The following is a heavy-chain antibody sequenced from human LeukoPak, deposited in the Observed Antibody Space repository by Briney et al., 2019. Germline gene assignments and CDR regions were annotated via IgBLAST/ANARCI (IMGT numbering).Heavy chain of an antibody. CDR3: ARDLEYGAYYYDSSGYYYGMDV. D-gene: IGHD3-22*01. J-gene: IGHJ6*02. Sequence: GASVKVSCKASGGTFSSCAISWVRQAPGQGLEWMGRIIPILGIANYAQKFQGRVTITADKSTSTAYMELSSLRSEDTAVYYCARDLEYGAYYYDSSGYYYGMDVWGQGTTVTVSS. V-gene: IGHV1-69*04. CDR1: GGTFSSCA. CDR2: IIPILGIA.